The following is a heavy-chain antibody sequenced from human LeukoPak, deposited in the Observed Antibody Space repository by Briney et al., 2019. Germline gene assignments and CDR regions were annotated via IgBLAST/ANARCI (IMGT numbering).Heavy chain of an antibody. Sequence: SETLSLTCTVSGGSISSYYWSWIRQPAGKGLEWIGRIYTSGSTNYNPSLKSRVTMSVDTSKNQFSLKLSSVTAADTAVYYCARESRYCSGDSCYPSYYFDYWGQGTLVTVSS. J-gene: IGHJ4*02. V-gene: IGHV4-4*07. CDR3: ARESRYCSGDSCYPSYYFDY. CDR1: GGSISSYY. D-gene: IGHD2-15*01. CDR2: IYTSGST.